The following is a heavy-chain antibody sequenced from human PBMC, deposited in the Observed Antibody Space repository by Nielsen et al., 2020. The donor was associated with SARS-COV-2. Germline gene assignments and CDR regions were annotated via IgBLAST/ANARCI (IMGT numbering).Heavy chain of an antibody. CDR1: GGSVSSNDW. J-gene: IGHJ6*03. CDR3: ARGDLVVVPSPILGLGPFFYYFYLVV. Sequence: SETLSLTCAVSGGSVSSNDWWPWVRQSPGKGLEWIGDVSHSGSINSNPSLQSRVTLSMDKSKRQFSLRLTSVSAADTAVYFCARGDLVVVPSPILGLGPFFYYFYLVVWGKGTTVIVSS. D-gene: IGHD2-2*01. V-gene: IGHV4-4*02. CDR2: VSHSGSI.